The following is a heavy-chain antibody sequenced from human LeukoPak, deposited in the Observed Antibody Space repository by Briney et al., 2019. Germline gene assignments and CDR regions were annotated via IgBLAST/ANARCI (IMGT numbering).Heavy chain of an antibody. D-gene: IGHD3-10*01. CDR1: GGSISSYY. V-gene: IGHV4-59*05. J-gene: IGHJ4*02. CDR3: ARHWDYYGSGSYSDY. CDR2: IYYSGST. Sequence: SETLSLTCTVSGGSISSYYWSWIRQPAGKGLEWIGSIYYSGSTYFNPSLKSRVTISVDPSKNQFSLKLNSVTAADTALYYCARHWDYYGSGSYSDYWGQGTLVTVSS.